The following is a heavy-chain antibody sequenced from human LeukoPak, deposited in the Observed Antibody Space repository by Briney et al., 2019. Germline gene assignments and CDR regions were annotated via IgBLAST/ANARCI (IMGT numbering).Heavy chain of an antibody. CDR2: IRYDGSNK. V-gene: IGHV3-30*02. J-gene: IGHJ4*02. CDR1: GFTFSSYG. CDR3: AKALLPFATVTAQSDY. D-gene: IGHD4-17*01. Sequence: GGSLRLSCAASGFTFSSYGMHWVRQAPGKGLEWVAFIRYDGSNKYYADSVKGRFTISRDNSKSTLYLQMNSLRAEDTAVYYCAKALLPFATVTAQSDYWGQGTLVTVSS.